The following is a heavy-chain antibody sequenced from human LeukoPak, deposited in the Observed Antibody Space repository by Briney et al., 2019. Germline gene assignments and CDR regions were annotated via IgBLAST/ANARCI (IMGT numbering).Heavy chain of an antibody. CDR3: ARDDSGSYFKPFQR. D-gene: IGHD1-26*01. CDR2: IYDDGRT. V-gene: IGHV3-66*02. CDR1: GFTVSNSY. Sequence: GGSLRLSCAASGFTVSNSYMNWVRQAPGKALEWVSVIYDDGRTFYADPVKGRFTTSRDNSRNTLYLQMNSLRLEDTAVYYCARDDSGSYFKPFQRWGQGTLVTVSS. J-gene: IGHJ1*01.